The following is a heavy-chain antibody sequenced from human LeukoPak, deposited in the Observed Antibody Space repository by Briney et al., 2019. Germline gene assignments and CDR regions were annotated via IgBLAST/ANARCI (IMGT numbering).Heavy chain of an antibody. CDR1: GYSISSGYY. CDR2: VYHSWST. D-gene: IGHD6-25*01. Sequence: PSETLSLTCTVSGYSISSGYYWGLMRQPPGKGLEWIGRVYHSWSTYYNPSRKGRVTISVDTSKNKFYLKLSSVTAADTAVYYCAAGRRLRASYYYYYMDVWGKGTPVTVSS. J-gene: IGHJ6*03. V-gene: IGHV4-38-2*02. CDR3: AAGRRLRASYYYYYMDV.